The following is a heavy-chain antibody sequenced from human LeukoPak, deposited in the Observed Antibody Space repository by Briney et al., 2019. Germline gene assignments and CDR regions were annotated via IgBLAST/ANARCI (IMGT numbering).Heavy chain of an antibody. D-gene: IGHD2-15*01. V-gene: IGHV4-4*09. CDR1: GDSINTHY. CDR3: ARYCRSGSCYSGRTFDP. CDR2: FYTSGST. J-gene: IGHJ5*02. Sequence: SETLSLTCTVSGDSINTHYWSWIRQSPGKGLEWIGYFYTSGSTNFNPSLKGRVTISVDTSKNQFSLNLNSVTAANTAVYYCARYCRSGSCYSGRTFDPWGQGIRVTVSS.